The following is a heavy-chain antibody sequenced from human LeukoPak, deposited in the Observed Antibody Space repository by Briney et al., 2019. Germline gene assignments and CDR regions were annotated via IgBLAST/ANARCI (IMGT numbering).Heavy chain of an antibody. D-gene: IGHD2-2*01. J-gene: IGHJ4*02. CDR2: ISGSGGST. Sequence: TGGSLRLSCAASGFTFSGYAMSWVRQAPGKGLEWVSAISGSGGSTYYADSVKGRFTISRDNSKNTLYLQMNSLRAEDTAVYYCAKGTLDVVVVPAAPKVYYFDYWGQGTLVTVSS. CDR3: AKGTLDVVVVPAAPKVYYFDY. V-gene: IGHV3-23*01. CDR1: GFTFSGYA.